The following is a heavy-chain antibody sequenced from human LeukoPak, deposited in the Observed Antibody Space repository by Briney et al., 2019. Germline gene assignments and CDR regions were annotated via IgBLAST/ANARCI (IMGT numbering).Heavy chain of an antibody. V-gene: IGHV1-69*06. CDR2: IIPIFGTA. CDR1: GYTFTSYG. J-gene: IGHJ6*03. CDR3: ARVYYYGSGSYYNVYYYYYMDV. Sequence: ASVKVSCKASGYTFTSYGISWVRQAPGQGLEWMGGIIPIFGTANYAQKFQGRVTITADKSTSTAYMELSSLRSEDTAVYYCARVYYYGSGSYYNVYYYYYMDVWGKGTTVTVSS. D-gene: IGHD3-10*01.